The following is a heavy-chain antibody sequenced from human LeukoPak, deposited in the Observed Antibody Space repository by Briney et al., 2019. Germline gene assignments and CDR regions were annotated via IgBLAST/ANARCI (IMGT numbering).Heavy chain of an antibody. V-gene: IGHV3-21*01. CDR2: LSSSRSYI. CDR3: ARGQGYCSGGSCYPTFWDY. J-gene: IGHJ4*02. CDR1: GFSFSDYS. Sequence: GGSLRLSCAASGFSFSDYSMIWVRQAPGKGLEWVSSLSSSRSYIYYADSVKGRFTISRDNAKNSLYLQMNSLRAEDTAVYYCARGQGYCSGGSCYPTFWDYWGQGTLVTVSS. D-gene: IGHD2-15*01.